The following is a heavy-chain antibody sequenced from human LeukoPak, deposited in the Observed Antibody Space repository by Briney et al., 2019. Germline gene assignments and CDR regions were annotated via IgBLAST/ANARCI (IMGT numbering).Heavy chain of an antibody. V-gene: IGHV4-39*02. Sequence: SETLSLTCNVSGESISSSSYYWSWIRVPPGKVLEWIGSIYYAHSTYYNPSLKSRVTLSVDTSTNHFSLNIKSVTAADTAMYYCARGRRIVVLPGRGYFDLWGRGTLVTVSS. J-gene: IGHJ2*01. CDR3: ARGRRIVVLPGRGYFDL. CDR2: IYYAHST. D-gene: IGHD4/OR15-4a*01. CDR1: GESISSSSYY.